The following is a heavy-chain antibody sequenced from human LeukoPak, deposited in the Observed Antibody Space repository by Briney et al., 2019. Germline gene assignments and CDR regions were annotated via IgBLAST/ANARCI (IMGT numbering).Heavy chain of an antibody. J-gene: IGHJ6*03. CDR3: ARGVVGKQLANYYYYYMDV. V-gene: IGHV4-34*01. D-gene: IGHD6-6*01. CDR1: GGSFSGYY. Sequence: SETLSLTCAVYGGSFSGYYWSWIRRPPGKGLEWIGEINHSGSTNYNPSLKSRVTISVDTSKNQFSLKLSSVTAADTAVYYCARGVVGKQLANYYYYYMDVWGKGTTVTVSS. CDR2: INHSGST.